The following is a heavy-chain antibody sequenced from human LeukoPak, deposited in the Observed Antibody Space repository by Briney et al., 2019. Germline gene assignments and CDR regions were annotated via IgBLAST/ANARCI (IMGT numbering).Heavy chain of an antibody. D-gene: IGHD3-16*01. CDR2: IYTSGST. V-gene: IGHV4-4*07. Sequence: PSETLSLTCTVSSGSISAYSWSWIRQPAGKGLEWIGPIYTSGSTNYNPSLKSRVTMSADRSKNQFSLKLSSVTAADTAVYYCVRWGGTAFDHWGQGTLVTVSS. CDR1: SGSISAYS. CDR3: VRWGGTAFDH. J-gene: IGHJ4*02.